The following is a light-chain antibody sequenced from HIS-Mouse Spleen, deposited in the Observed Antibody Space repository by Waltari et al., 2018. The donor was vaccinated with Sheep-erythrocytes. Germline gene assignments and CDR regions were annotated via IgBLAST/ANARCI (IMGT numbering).Light chain of an antibody. Sequence: QSALTQPRSVSGSPGQSVTISCTGTSSDVGGYNYVSWYQQHPGKAPKLMIYDVSKRPSVVPARFSGSKSGNTASLTISGLQAEDEADYYCCSYAGSYNHVFATGTKFTVL. J-gene: IGLJ1*01. V-gene: IGLV2-11*01. CDR3: CSYAGSYNHV. CDR1: SSDVGGYNY. CDR2: DVS.